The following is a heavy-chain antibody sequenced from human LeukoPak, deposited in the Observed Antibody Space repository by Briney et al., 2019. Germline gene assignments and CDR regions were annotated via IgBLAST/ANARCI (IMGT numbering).Heavy chain of an antibody. J-gene: IGHJ4*02. CDR3: AKPVARTSYGYSGTDY. V-gene: IGHV3-30*02. Sequence: QPGGSLRLSCAASGFTFSSYGMHWVRQAPGKGLEWVAFIRYDGSNKYYADSVKGRFTISGDNSKNTLYLQMNSLRAEDTAVYYCAKPVARTSYGYSGTDYWGQGTLVTVSS. D-gene: IGHD5-18*01. CDR2: IRYDGSNK. CDR1: GFTFSSYG.